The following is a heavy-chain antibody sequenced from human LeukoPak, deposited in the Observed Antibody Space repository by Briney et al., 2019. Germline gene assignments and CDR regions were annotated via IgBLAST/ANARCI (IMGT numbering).Heavy chain of an antibody. V-gene: IGHV3-66*01. CDR2: IYSGGST. CDR3: ARLYDSSGYYYAFDI. Sequence: GGSLRLSCAASEFSVGSNYMTWVRQAPGKGLEWVSLIYSGGSTYYADSVKGRFTISRDNAKNSLYLQMNSLRAEDTAVYYCARLYDSSGYYYAFDIWGQGTMVTVSS. D-gene: IGHD3-22*01. J-gene: IGHJ3*02. CDR1: EFSVGSNY.